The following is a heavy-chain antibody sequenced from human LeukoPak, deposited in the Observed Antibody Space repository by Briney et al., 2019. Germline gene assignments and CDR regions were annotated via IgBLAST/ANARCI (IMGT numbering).Heavy chain of an antibody. J-gene: IGHJ6*02. Sequence: GGSLRLSCTASVFPFSAYAMSWVRQAPGKGLEWISYISNSGSTIYYADSAKGRFTISRDNAKNSLYLQMNSLRDEDTALYYCARGAVGGFGGQPPYHYYGMDVWGQGTTVIVSS. CDR1: VFPFSAYA. CDR3: ARGAVGGFGGQPPYHYYGMDV. V-gene: IGHV3-48*02. D-gene: IGHD3-10*01. CDR2: ISNSGSTI.